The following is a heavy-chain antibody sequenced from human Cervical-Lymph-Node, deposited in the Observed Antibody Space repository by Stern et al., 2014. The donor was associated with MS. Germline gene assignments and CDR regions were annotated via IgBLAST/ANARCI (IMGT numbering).Heavy chain of an antibody. CDR2: IIPIFGTA. CDR3: ASGLIPRDHYNYYGMEV. Sequence: VQLVQSWAEGKKPGSSVKASCKASGGTFSSFGISWVRQAPGQGLEWVGGIIPIFGTANYAQQLQDRVTITADTSTSTAYMDLSSLRSEDTAVYYCASGLIPRDHYNYYGMEVWGQGTTVTVSS. V-gene: IGHV1-69*06. J-gene: IGHJ6*02. CDR1: GGTFSSFG. D-gene: IGHD1-14*01.